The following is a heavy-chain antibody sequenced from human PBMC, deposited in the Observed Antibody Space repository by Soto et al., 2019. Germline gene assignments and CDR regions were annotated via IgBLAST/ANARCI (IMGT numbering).Heavy chain of an antibody. J-gene: IGHJ4*02. D-gene: IGHD3-16*01. Sequence: EVHLLESGGDLVQPGGSLRLSWAASGFAFSEYAMTGVRQAPGKGLEWVSDISDGDEDTHYADSVKGSFTITRDDYKNTLYLQMDSLRAEDAPVYYCAKRMTFFDFWGQGTLVTVSS. V-gene: IGHV3-23*01. CDR2: ISDGDEDT. CDR1: GFAFSEYA. CDR3: AKRMTFFDF.